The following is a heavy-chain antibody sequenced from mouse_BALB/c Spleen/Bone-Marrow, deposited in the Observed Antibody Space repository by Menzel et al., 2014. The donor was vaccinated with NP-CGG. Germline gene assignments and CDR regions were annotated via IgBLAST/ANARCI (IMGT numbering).Heavy chain of an antibody. J-gene: IGHJ1*01. CDR3: ASYSSAWYFDV. CDR1: GFNIKDTY. V-gene: IGHV14-3*02. CDR2: IDPANGNT. D-gene: IGHD2-12*01. Sequence: EVKLVESGAELVKPGASVKLSCTASGFNIKDTYLHWVKQRPEQGLEWIGRIDPANGNTKYDPKFQGKATITADTSSNTAYLQLSSLTSEDTAVYYRASYSSAWYFDVWGAGTTVTVSS.